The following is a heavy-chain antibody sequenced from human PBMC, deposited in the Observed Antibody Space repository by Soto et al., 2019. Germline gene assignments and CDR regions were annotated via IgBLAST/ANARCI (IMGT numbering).Heavy chain of an antibody. CDR1: GFTFNNYA. Sequence: EVQLLESGGGLVQPGGSLRLSCAASGFTFNNYAMSWVRQAPGKGLEWVSVITGNGVYTYYADSVKGRFTISRDSSRNTQYLEMNSLRVEDSAQYYCAKHRGAYCSGDCYVDFWGQGTLVTVSS. V-gene: IGHV3-23*01. D-gene: IGHD2-21*02. CDR2: ITGNGVYT. J-gene: IGHJ4*02. CDR3: AKHRGAYCSGDCYVDF.